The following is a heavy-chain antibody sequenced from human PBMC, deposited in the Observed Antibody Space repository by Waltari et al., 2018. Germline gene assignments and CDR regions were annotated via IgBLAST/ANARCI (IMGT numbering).Heavy chain of an antibody. J-gene: IGHJ2*01. CDR2: ISPSGSTI. D-gene: IGHD1-26*01. CDR3: ARGRWDGYFHL. Sequence: QVQLVESGGGLVKPGGSLSLSCGASGFSLIDYYMSWIRQAPGKGLEWVSFISPSGSTIYYTDSVKGRFTISRDNAKNSLFLQMNNLRADDTALYYCARGRWDGYFHLWGRGTLVAVSS. CDR1: GFSLIDYY. V-gene: IGHV3-11*01.